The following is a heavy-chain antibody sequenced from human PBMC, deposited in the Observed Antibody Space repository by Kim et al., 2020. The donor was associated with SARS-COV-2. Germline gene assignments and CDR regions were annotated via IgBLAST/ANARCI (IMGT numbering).Heavy chain of an antibody. CDR1: GFTFTNAW. CDR3: TTYPRGYFDN. V-gene: IGHV3-15*01. Sequence: GGSLRLSCAASGFTFTNAWMSWVRQAPGKGPEWVCRIKSKTGGETIEYAAPVKGRFTISRDDSKNTLYLEMNSLKTEDTAVYYCTTYPRGYFDNWGQGTLVTVSS. CDR2: IKSKTGGETI. J-gene: IGHJ4*02.